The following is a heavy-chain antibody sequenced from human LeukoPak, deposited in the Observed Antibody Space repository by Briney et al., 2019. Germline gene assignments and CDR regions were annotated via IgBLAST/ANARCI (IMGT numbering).Heavy chain of an antibody. Sequence: SQTLSLTCVISGDSVSSNSAAWNWIRQSPSRGLKWLGWTYYRSKWYNDYAVSVKSRITINPDTSKNQFSLHLNSVTPEDTAVYYCAGYSYGVRPSWGQGTLVTVSS. V-gene: IGHV6-1*01. CDR3: AGYSYGVRPS. J-gene: IGHJ5*02. D-gene: IGHD5-18*01. CDR1: GDSVSSNSAA. CDR2: TYYRSKWYN.